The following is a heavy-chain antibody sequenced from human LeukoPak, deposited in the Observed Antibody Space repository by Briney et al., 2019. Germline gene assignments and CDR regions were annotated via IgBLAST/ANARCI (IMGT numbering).Heavy chain of an antibody. V-gene: IGHV3-30*04. J-gene: IGHJ3*02. CDR3: ARAVPAPGTPENAFDI. D-gene: IGHD6-13*01. CDR1: GFTFNNYA. Sequence: GESLTLSCAASGFTFNNYAMHWVRQAPGEGLEWVAVISRDGTQQYYADSVKGRLTISRDNSQSTLYLHMNSLSTEDTALYYCARAVPAPGTPENAFDIWGQGTLVTVSS. CDR2: ISRDGTQQ.